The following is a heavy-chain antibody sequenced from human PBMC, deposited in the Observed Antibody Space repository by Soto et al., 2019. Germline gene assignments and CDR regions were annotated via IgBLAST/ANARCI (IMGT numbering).Heavy chain of an antibody. D-gene: IGHD3-3*01. J-gene: IGHJ6*02. V-gene: IGHV4-31*03. Sequence: QVQLQESGPGLVKPSQILSLTCTVSGGSISSGGYYWSWIRQHPGKGLEWIGYIYYSGSTYYNPSLKSRVTISVDTSKNQFSPKLSSVTAADTAVYYCATLFGVAPYYYYGMDVWGQGTTVTVSS. CDR1: GGSISSGGYY. CDR2: IYYSGST. CDR3: ATLFGVAPYYYYGMDV.